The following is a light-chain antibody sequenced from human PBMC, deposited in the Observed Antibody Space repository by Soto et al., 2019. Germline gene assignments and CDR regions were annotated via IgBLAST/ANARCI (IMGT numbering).Light chain of an antibody. CDR2: AAS. CDR3: QQYNTYPLT. J-gene: IGKJ4*01. CDR1: QSITNS. Sequence: DIQMTQSPSSLSASVGDRVTITCRASQSITNSLNWYQHKPGKAPTLVVYAASSLQSGVPSRFSGSGSGTDFTLTISSLQPEDFATYYCQQYNTYPLTFGGGTKVDIK. V-gene: IGKV1-39*01.